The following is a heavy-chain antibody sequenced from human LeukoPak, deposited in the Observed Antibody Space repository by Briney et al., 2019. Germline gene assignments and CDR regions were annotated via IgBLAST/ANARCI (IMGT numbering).Heavy chain of an antibody. J-gene: IGHJ4*02. Sequence: SETLSLTCAVYGGSFSGYYWSWIRQPPGKGLEWIGEINHSGSTNYNPSLKSRVTISVDTSKNQFSLKLSSVTAADTAVYYCARGYSYGFLFYYFDYWGQGTLVTVSS. CDR3: ARGYSYGFLFYYFDY. CDR1: GGSFSGYY. CDR2: INHSGST. D-gene: IGHD5-18*01. V-gene: IGHV4-34*01.